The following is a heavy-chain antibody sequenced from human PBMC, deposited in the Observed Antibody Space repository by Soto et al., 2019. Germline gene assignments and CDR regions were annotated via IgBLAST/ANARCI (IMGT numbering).Heavy chain of an antibody. D-gene: IGHD1-1*01. CDR1: GGTFSSYA. CDR3: ARVGTEMATTGGYY. V-gene: IGHV1-69*12. J-gene: IGHJ4*02. Sequence: QVQLVQSGAEVKKPGSSVKVSCKASGGTFSSYAISWVRQAPGQGLEWMGGIIPIFGTANYAQKFQGRVTXXAXEXXSAAYMELSSLRSEDTAVYYCARVGTEMATTGGYYWGQGTLVTVSS. CDR2: IIPIFGTA.